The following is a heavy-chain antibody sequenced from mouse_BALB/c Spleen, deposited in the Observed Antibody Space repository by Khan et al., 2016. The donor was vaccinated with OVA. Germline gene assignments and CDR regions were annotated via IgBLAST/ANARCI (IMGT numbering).Heavy chain of an antibody. CDR3: WILL. J-gene: IGHJ2*01. Sequence: EVQLQESGGGLVQPGGSMKLSCAASGYTFSNYWMNWVRQSPEQGLEWVAEIRLKSDDYASHYAVSVKGRFTISRDASKSSVSLKMNNLRAEDTGSYYCWILLWGQGTTLTVSS. V-gene: IGHV6-6*02. CDR2: IRLKSDDYAS. CDR1: GYTFSNYW. D-gene: IGHD6-1*01.